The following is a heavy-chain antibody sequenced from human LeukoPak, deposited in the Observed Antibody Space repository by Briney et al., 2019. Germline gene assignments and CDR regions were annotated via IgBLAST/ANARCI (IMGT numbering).Heavy chain of an antibody. CDR3: AKQIPNGSSWYDDVAFDI. J-gene: IGHJ3*02. CDR2: ISGSGGST. D-gene: IGHD6-13*01. CDR1: GFTFSDYY. V-gene: IGHV3-23*01. Sequence: PGGSLRLSCAASGFTFSDYYVSWVRQAPGKGLEWVSAISGSGGSTYYADSVKGRFTISRDNSKNTLYLQMNSLRAEDTAVYYCAKQIPNGSSWYDDVAFDIWGQGTMVTVSS.